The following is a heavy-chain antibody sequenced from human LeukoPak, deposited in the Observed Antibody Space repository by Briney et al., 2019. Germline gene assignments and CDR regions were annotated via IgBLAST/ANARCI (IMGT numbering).Heavy chain of an antibody. D-gene: IGHD3-3*01. Sequence: SETLSLTCTVSGASISGGAYSWSWVRQHPGKGLEWIAYIYYSGNTYYNPSLKRRVTISVDTSKNQFSLKLSSVTAADTAVYYCARTITIFGALGYFDYWGQGTLVTVSS. V-gene: IGHV4-31*03. CDR3: ARTITIFGALGYFDY. J-gene: IGHJ4*02. CDR1: GASISGGAYS. CDR2: IYYSGNT.